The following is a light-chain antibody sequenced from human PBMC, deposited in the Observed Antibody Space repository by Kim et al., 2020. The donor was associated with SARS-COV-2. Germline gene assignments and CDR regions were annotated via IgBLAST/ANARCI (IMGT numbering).Light chain of an antibody. CDR3: QQYNSYSPR. CDR1: QSISSW. J-gene: IGKJ1*01. CDR2: EAS. Sequence: ASVGDRVTITCRASQSISSWLAWYQQKPGKAPKLLIYEASSLESGVPSRFSGSRSGTEFTLTISSLQPDDFATYYCQQYNSYSPRFGQGTKVDIK. V-gene: IGKV1-5*01.